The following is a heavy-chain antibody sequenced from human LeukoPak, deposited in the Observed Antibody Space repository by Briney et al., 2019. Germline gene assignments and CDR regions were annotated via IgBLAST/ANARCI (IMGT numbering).Heavy chain of an antibody. J-gene: IGHJ3*02. Sequence: GGSLRLSCAASGFTFSGFAMTWVRQAPGKGLEWVSVIYSGGSTYYADSVKGRFTISRDNSKNTLYLQMNSLRAEDTAVYYCAREGYCSSTSCYTLGDAFDIWGQGTMVTVSS. D-gene: IGHD2-2*02. CDR1: GFTFSGFA. CDR3: AREGYCSSTSCYTLGDAFDI. V-gene: IGHV3-53*01. CDR2: IYSGGST.